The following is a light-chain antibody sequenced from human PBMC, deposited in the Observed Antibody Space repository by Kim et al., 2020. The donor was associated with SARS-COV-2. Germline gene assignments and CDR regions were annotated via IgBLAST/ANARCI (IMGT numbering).Light chain of an antibody. CDR3: QQYIHWPLT. CDR2: GAS. CDR1: QNIKSN. V-gene: IGKV3-15*01. J-gene: IGKJ4*01. Sequence: GPPVKRGTLPCRASQNIKSNLAGYKRKPGQAPRLLIYGASARATGIPARFSGSGSGTEFTLTFTSLQSEELAVYNCQQYIHWPLTFGGGTKGDIK.